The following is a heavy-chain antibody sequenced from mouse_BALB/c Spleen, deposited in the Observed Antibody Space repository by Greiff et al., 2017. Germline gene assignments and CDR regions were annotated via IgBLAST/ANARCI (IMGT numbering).Heavy chain of an antibody. J-gene: IGHJ3*01. Sequence: QVHVKQSGAELVKPGASVKLSCKASGYTFTEYIIHWVKQRSGQGLEWIGWFYPGSGSIKYNEKFKDKATLTADKSSSTVYMELSRLTSEDSAVYFCARHPYYGNYPAWFAYWGQGTLVTVSA. CDR2: FYPGSGSI. D-gene: IGHD2-10*01. CDR1: GYTFTEYI. V-gene: IGHV1-62-2*01. CDR3: ARHPYYGNYPAWFAY.